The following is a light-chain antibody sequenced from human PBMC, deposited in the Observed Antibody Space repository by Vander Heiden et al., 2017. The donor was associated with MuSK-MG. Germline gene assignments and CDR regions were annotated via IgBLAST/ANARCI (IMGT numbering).Light chain of an antibody. CDR2: GVS. Sequence: EIVMTQSPATLSVSPGERATLSCRASQSVSSNLAWYQQKPGQAPRLLIYGVSTRATGIPARFSGSGSGTEFTLTISSLQSEDFAVYYCLQDTNWPKTFGQGTKLEIK. CDR3: LQDTNWPKT. J-gene: IGKJ1*01. CDR1: QSVSSN. V-gene: IGKV3-15*01.